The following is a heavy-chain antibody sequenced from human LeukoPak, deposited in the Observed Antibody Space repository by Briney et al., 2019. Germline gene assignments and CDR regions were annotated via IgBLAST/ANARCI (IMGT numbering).Heavy chain of an antibody. D-gene: IGHD4-17*01. Sequence: GGSLRLSCAASGFTVGYNYMTWVRQAPGKGLEWVAAIYNSGSTYYADSVKGRFTISRDNSKNTLYLQMNSLRAEDTAVYYCAKAMTTVTNEYYYYGMDVWGQGTTVTVSS. CDR1: GFTVGYNY. J-gene: IGHJ6*02. CDR2: IYNSGST. V-gene: IGHV3-53*01. CDR3: AKAMTTVTNEYYYYGMDV.